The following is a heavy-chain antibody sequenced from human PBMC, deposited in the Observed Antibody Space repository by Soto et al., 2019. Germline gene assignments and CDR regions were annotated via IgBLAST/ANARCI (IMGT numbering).Heavy chain of an antibody. CDR3: ARGSVDTVDNSGFFEY. J-gene: IGHJ4*02. CDR1: GASICHNY. D-gene: IGHD3-22*01. V-gene: IGHV4-34*01. Sequence: WATPTPTCAAYGASICHNYWPWIRQAPQTGLECSGEINHSGGTSYNPSLKSRVTISVDTCKSQFSLKLTSVTAEDRAVYYCARGSVDTVDNSGFFEYWGKRTPVTVSS. CDR2: INHSGGT.